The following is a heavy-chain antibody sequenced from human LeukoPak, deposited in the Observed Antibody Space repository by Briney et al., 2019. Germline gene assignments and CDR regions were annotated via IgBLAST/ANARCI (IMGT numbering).Heavy chain of an antibody. CDR1: GFTFSSYA. CDR3: AKEVGTTVTTFDY. Sequence: GGSLRLSCAASGFTFSSYAMHWVRQAPGKGLEYVSAISSNGGSTYYANSVKGRFTISRDNSKNTLYLQMGSLKAEDMAVYYCAKEVGTTVTTFDYWGQGALVTVSS. D-gene: IGHD4-11*01. V-gene: IGHV3-64*01. CDR2: ISSNGGST. J-gene: IGHJ4*02.